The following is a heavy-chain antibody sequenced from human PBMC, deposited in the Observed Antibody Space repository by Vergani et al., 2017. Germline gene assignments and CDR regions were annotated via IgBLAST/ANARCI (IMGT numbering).Heavy chain of an antibody. V-gene: IGHV1-69*09. Sequence: VQLVQSGAEMKKPGSSVKVSCKSSGGNFGSFGFSWVRQAPGQGLEWMGRSVPILVITNYAQMFMGRVSITADKSTGTLYLDLSDLRSADTAMYYCARDRTETTDDAFDIWGQGTLVSVSS. CDR2: SVPILVIT. CDR3: ARDRTETTDDAFDI. D-gene: IGHD1-14*01. CDR1: GGNFGSFG. J-gene: IGHJ3*02.